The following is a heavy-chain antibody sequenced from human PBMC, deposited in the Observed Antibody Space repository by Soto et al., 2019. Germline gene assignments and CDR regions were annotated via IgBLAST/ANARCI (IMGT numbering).Heavy chain of an antibody. J-gene: IGHJ6*03. Sequence: SETLSLTCAVYGGSFSGYYWSWIRQPPGKGLEWIGEINHSGSTNYNPSLKSRVTISVDTSKNQFSLKLSSVTAADTAVYYCARGRSSTSTYYYMDVWGKGTTVTVSS. CDR3: ARGRSSTSTYYYMDV. V-gene: IGHV4-34*01. CDR2: INHSGST. CDR1: GGSFSGYY. D-gene: IGHD2-2*01.